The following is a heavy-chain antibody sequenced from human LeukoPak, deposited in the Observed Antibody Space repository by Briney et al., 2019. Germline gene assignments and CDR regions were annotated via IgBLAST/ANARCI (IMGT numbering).Heavy chain of an antibody. D-gene: IGHD3-10*01. CDR1: GFTFDDYA. CDR3: AKGVRLDYYYGMDV. J-gene: IGHJ6*02. V-gene: IGHV3-43D*03. Sequence: GGSLRLSCAASGFTFDDYAMHWVRQAPGKGLEWVSLISWDGGSTYYADSVKGRFTISRDNSKNSLYLQMNSLRAEDTALYYCAKGVRLDYYYGMDVWGQGTTVTVSS. CDR2: ISWDGGST.